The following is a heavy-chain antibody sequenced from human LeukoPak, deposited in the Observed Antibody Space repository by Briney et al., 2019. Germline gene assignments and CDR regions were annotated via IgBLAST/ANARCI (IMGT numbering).Heavy chain of an antibody. J-gene: IGHJ4*02. CDR3: ARVISVIVVVVAATLSYYFDY. Sequence: GRSLRLSCAASGFTFSSYAMHWVRQAPGKGLEWVAVISYDGSNKYYADSVKGRFTISRDNSKNTLYLQMNSLRAEDTALYYCARVISVIVVVVAATLSYYFDYWGQGTLVTVSS. CDR2: ISYDGSNK. D-gene: IGHD2-15*01. V-gene: IGHV3-30*04. CDR1: GFTFSSYA.